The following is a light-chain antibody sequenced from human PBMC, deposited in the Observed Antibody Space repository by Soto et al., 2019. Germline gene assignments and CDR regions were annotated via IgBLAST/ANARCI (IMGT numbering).Light chain of an antibody. V-gene: IGKV1-9*01. CDR1: QGISSY. CDR2: AAS. CDR3: QQLNSPLT. J-gene: IGKJ5*01. Sequence: DIQLTQSPSFLSASVGDRVTITCRASQGISSYLAWYQQKPGKAPKLLIYAASTLQSWVPSRFSGSGSGTEFTLTISSLQPEDFATYYCQQLNSPLTFGQGTRLEIK.